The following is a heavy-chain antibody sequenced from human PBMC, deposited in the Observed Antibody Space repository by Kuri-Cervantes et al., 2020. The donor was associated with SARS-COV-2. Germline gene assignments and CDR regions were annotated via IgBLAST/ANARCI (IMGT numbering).Heavy chain of an antibody. J-gene: IGHJ3*02. CDR1: GGSISSSSYY. CDR2: IYYSGST. Sequence: ESLKISCTVSGGSISSSSYYWGWIRQPPGKGLEWIGSIYYSGSTNYNPSLKNRVTISVDTSKNQFSLKLSSVTAADTAVYYCARAGEWLFGDAFDIWGQGTMVTVSS. D-gene: IGHD3-3*01. CDR3: ARAGEWLFGDAFDI. V-gene: IGHV4-39*07.